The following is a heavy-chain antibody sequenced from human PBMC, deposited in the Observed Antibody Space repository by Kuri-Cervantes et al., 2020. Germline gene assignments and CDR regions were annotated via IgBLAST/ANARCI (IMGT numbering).Heavy chain of an antibody. D-gene: IGHD3-9*01. V-gene: IGHV2-70*01. Sequence: SGPTLVKPTQTLTLTCTFSGFSLSTSGMCVSWIRQPPGKALEWLALIDWDDDKYYSTSLETRLTISKDTSKNQVVLTMTNMDPVDTATYYCARTLLRYFDKASYYFDYWGQGTLVTVSS. J-gene: IGHJ4*02. CDR1: GFSLSTSGMC. CDR3: ARTLLRYFDKASYYFDY. CDR2: IDWDDDK.